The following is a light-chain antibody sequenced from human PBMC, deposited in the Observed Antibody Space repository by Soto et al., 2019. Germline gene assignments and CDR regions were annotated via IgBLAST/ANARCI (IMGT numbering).Light chain of an antibody. CDR3: SSSTITSYV. Sequence: QSVLTRPASVSGSPGQSITISCTGTSSDVDFYNFVSWYQQHPGKAPKLMIYEVSNRSSGVSSRFSGSKSGNTASLTISGLRAEDEADYYCSSSTITSYVLGTGTKVTVL. CDR1: SSDVDFYNF. J-gene: IGLJ1*01. CDR2: EVS. V-gene: IGLV2-14*01.